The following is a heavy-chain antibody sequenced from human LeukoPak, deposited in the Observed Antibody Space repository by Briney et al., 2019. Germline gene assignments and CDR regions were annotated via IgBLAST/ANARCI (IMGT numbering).Heavy chain of an antibody. D-gene: IGHD4-17*01. J-gene: IGHJ5*02. CDR3: ARGASGVYTVTTSWFDP. V-gene: IGHV1-2*02. CDR1: GYTFTGYY. CDR2: INPKSGGT. Sequence: ASVKVSCKASGYTFTGYYMHWVRQAPGPGLEWMGWINPKSGGTNYAQTFSGRGTMTRDTSITTASIELSRLRSDDTAASYCARGASGVYTVTTSWFDPWGQGTLVTVSS.